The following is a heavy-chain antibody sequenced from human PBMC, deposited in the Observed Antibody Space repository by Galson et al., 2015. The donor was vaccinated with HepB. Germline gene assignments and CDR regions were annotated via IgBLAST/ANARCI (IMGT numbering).Heavy chain of an antibody. CDR3: ARSLGDYDILTVHGMDV. Sequence: SVKVSCKASGYTFTSYDVSWVRQAPGQGLEWMGWISGNNGDTNYAQKLRGRVTVTTDTSASTSYMELSSLRSEDTAVYYCARSLGDYDILTVHGMDVWGQGTTVTVSS. CDR1: GYTFTSYD. V-gene: IGHV1-18*04. CDR2: ISGNNGDT. J-gene: IGHJ6*02. D-gene: IGHD3-9*01.